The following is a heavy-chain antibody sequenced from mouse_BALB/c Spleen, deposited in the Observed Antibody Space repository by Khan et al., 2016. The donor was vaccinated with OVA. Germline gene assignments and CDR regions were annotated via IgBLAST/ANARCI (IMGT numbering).Heavy chain of an antibody. CDR2: ISPGSGDT. Sequence: QVQLQQSGAELARPGASVKLSCKASGYTFTDYYINWVKQRTGQGLEWIGEISPGSGDTYYHEKFKGKATLTADKTSTTAYMQLSSLTSEASAVYCCARRNYFGYTFAYWGQWTLVTVSA. V-gene: IGHV1-77*01. J-gene: IGHJ3*01. D-gene: IGHD1-2*01. CDR1: GYTFTDYY. CDR3: ARRNYFGYTFAY.